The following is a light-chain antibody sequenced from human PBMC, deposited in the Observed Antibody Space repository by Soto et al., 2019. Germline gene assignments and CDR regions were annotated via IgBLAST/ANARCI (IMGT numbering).Light chain of an antibody. CDR2: GAS. Sequence: EIVMTQSTATLSLSPGERVTLSCRTSQSISAFLAWYQQKPGRAPRLLINGASTRATGVPARFSGSGSGTDFTLTISSLQSEDFAIYFCQQYYQWPWTFGQGTKLDIK. CDR3: QQYYQWPWT. J-gene: IGKJ1*01. V-gene: IGKV3-15*01. CDR1: QSISAF.